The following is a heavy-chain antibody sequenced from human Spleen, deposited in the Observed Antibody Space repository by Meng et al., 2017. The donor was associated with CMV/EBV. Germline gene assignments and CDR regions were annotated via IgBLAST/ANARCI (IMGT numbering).Heavy chain of an antibody. Sequence: ASVKVSCKASGYTFTDYHMHWVRQAPGQGLEWMGWINPNNGGTNYAQQFQGRVTLTRDTSINTGYMELTRLTSDDTAVYYCARAVLRFLEGGSAFDIWGQGTMVTVSS. V-gene: IGHV1-2*02. CDR2: INPNNGGT. J-gene: IGHJ3*02. CDR1: GYTFTDYH. D-gene: IGHD3-3*01. CDR3: ARAVLRFLEGGSAFDI.